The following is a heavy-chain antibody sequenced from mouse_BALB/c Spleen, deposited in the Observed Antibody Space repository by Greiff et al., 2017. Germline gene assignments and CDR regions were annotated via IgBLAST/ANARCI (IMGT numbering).Heavy chain of an antibody. CDR1: GFTFSSYG. D-gene: IGHD1-2*01. CDR3: ARDGYVRYFDV. V-gene: IGHV5-6-3*01. J-gene: IGHJ1*01. Sequence: EVQGVESGGGLVQPGGSLKLSCAASGFTFSSYGMSWVRQTPDKRLELVATINSNGGSTYYPDSVKGRFTISRDNAKNTLYLQMSSLKSEDTAMYYCARDGYVRYFDVWGAGTTVTVSS. CDR2: INSNGGST.